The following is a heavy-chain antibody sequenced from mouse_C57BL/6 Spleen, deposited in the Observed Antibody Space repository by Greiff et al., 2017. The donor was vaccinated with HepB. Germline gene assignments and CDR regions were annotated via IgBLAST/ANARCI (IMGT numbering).Heavy chain of an antibody. D-gene: IGHD4-1*01. CDR1: GFTFSDAW. Sequence: EVKLVESGGGLVQPGGSMKLSCAASGFTFSDAWMDWVRQSPEKGLEWVAEIRNKANNHATYYAESVKGRFTISRDDSKSSVYLQMNSLRAEDTGIYYCTALAGTRYYFDYWGQGTTLTVSS. CDR3: TALAGTRYYFDY. J-gene: IGHJ2*01. CDR2: IRNKANNHAT. V-gene: IGHV6-6*01.